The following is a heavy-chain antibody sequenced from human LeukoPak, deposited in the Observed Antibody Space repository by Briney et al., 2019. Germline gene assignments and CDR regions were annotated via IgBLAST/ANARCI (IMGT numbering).Heavy chain of an antibody. Sequence: ASVKVSRKASGYTFTSYDMHWVRQAPGQGLEWMGIIHPSTGSTNFTQKFQGRVTMTSDTSTRTVYMELSSLRSEDTAVYYCAREWGLRLTVNPKGMDVWGQGTTVIVSS. CDR1: GYTFTSYD. J-gene: IGHJ6*02. CDR3: AREWGLRLTVNPKGMDV. V-gene: IGHV1-46*01. CDR2: IHPSTGST. D-gene: IGHD1-26*01.